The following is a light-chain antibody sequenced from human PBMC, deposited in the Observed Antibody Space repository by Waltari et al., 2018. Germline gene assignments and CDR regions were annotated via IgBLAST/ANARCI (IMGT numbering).Light chain of an antibody. CDR1: GSNMGAGYD. Sequence: QSVLTQPPSVSGAPGQRVTIPCTGSGSNMGAGYDVHWYHHLPRGAPQLLIYGSSSRPLGVPDRLFGSTSGNSASLAIIGLRAEDEGDYYCQSYDTSLSVVFGGGTKLTVL. CDR2: GSS. V-gene: IGLV1-40*01. CDR3: QSYDTSLSVV. J-gene: IGLJ3*02.